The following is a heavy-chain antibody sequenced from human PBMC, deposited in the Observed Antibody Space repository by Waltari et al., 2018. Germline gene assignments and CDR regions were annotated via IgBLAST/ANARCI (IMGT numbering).Heavy chain of an antibody. CDR2: ISGSGGST. CDR1: GFTFSSYA. Sequence: EVQLVESGGGLVQPGGSLRLPCAASGFTFSSYAMNWVRQAPGKGLEWVSAISGSGGSTYYADSVKGRFTISRDNSKNTLYLQMNSLRAEDTAVYYCAKTSGGDYYYYYYMDVWGKGTTVTVSS. V-gene: IGHV3-23*04. CDR3: AKTSGGDYYYYYYMDV. D-gene: IGHD3-10*01. J-gene: IGHJ6*03.